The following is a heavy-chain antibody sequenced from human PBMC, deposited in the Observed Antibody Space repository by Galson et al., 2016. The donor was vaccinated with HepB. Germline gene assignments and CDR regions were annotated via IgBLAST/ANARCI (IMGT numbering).Heavy chain of an antibody. CDR3: AKSEVVVVAAHQV. J-gene: IGHJ4*02. CDR2: ISGSGDIT. V-gene: IGHV3-23*01. CDR1: GFSFSRRA. D-gene: IGHD2-15*01. Sequence: SLRLSCAASGFSFSRRAMNWGRQAPGKGLEWVSSISGSGDITYSADSVKGRFTISRDNSQSTLYTQMNSLRVEDTAVYYCAKSEVVVVAAHQVWGQGTLVTVAS.